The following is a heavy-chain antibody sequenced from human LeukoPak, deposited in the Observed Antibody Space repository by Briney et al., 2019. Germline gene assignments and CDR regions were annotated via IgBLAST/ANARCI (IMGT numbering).Heavy chain of an antibody. CDR2: IGSNGGST. Sequence: GGSLRLSCAASGFTFSSYAMHWVRQAPGKGLEYVSAIGSNGGSTYYANSVKGRFTISRDNSKNTLYLQMGSLRAEDMAVYYCARSPTSGYSYVYFDYWGQGTLVTVSS. CDR3: ARSPTSGYSYVYFDY. CDR1: GFTFSSYA. V-gene: IGHV3-64*01. J-gene: IGHJ4*02. D-gene: IGHD5-18*01.